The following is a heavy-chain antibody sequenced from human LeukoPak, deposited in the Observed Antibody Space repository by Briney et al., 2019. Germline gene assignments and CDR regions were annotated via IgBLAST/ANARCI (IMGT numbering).Heavy chain of an antibody. J-gene: IGHJ4*02. Sequence: GGSLRLSCAASGFTFSSYSMNWVRQAPGKGLEWVSSISSSSSNIYYADSVKGRFTISRDNAKNTLYLQMNSLRAEDTAVYYCARDWFHAIDYWGQGTLVTVSS. D-gene: IGHD2/OR15-2a*01. V-gene: IGHV3-21*01. CDR3: ARDWFHAIDY. CDR1: GFTFSSYS. CDR2: ISSSSSNI.